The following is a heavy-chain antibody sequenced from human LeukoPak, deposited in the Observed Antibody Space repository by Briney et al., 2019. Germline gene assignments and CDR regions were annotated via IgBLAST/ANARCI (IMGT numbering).Heavy chain of an antibody. D-gene: IGHD6-13*01. Sequence: ASVKVSCKASGYTFTGYYMHWVRQAPGQGLEWMGRINPNSGGTNYAQKFQGRVTMTRDTSISTAYMELSRLRSDDTAVYYCARDRRSSSWGTTTNWSDPWGQGTLVTVSS. CDR3: ARDRRSSSWGTTTNWSDP. V-gene: IGHV1-2*06. CDR2: INPNSGGT. J-gene: IGHJ5*02. CDR1: GYTFTGYY.